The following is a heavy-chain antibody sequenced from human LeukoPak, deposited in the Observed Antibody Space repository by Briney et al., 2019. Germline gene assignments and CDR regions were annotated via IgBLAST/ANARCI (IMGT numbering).Heavy chain of an antibody. D-gene: IGHD3-10*01. Sequence: PGGSLRLSCAASGFTFSSYGMHWVRQAPGKGLEWVAFIRYDGSNKYYADSVKGRFTISRDNAKNSLYLQMNSLRAEDTALYYCATERITMVRGVIITEDYWGQGTLVTVSS. J-gene: IGHJ4*02. CDR3: ATERITMVRGVIITEDY. V-gene: IGHV3-30*02. CDR1: GFTFSSYG. CDR2: IRYDGSNK.